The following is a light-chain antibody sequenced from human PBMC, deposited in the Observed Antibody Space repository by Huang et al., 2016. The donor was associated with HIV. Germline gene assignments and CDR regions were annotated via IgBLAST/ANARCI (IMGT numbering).Light chain of an antibody. Sequence: IVLTLSPGTLSLSAGEGATLSCRASQSVSSAYLAWYQQKPGQAPRVLIYGTSTRATGIPDRFSGSGSGTDFTLTISGLEPEDFAVYFCQQYGSSPFTFGQGTKLEIK. J-gene: IGKJ2*01. CDR3: QQYGSSPFT. CDR1: QSVSSAY. CDR2: GTS. V-gene: IGKV3-20*01.